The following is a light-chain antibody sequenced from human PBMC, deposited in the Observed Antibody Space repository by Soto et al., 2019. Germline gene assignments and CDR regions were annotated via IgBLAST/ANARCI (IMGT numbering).Light chain of an antibody. Sequence: QSALTQPASVSGSPGQSITISCTGTSRDVGSYDLVSWYQHHPGKAPKLMIYEGTKRPSGVSNRFSGSKSGNTASLAISGLQAEDEADYYCCSYTTSTSFILFGGGTKLTVL. J-gene: IGLJ2*01. CDR3: CSYTTSTSFIL. V-gene: IGLV2-14*02. CDR1: SRDVGSYDL. CDR2: EGT.